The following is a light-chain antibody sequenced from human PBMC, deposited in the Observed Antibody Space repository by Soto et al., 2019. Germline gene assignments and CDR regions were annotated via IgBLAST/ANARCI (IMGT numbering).Light chain of an antibody. J-gene: IGKJ2*01. V-gene: IGKV3-20*01. CDR2: DAS. Sequence: EIVLTQSPATLSVSPGERATLSCRASQSISRTLAWYQQKPGQAPRLLLYDASSRATGIPDRVSGSGSGTDFTLTISRLEPEDFAVYYCQQYTRPPFAFGQGTKVDIK. CDR1: QSISRT. CDR3: QQYTRPPFA.